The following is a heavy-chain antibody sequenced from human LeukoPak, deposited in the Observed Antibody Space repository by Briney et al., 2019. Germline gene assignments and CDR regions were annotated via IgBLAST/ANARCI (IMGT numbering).Heavy chain of an antibody. Sequence: GGSLRLSCAASGFTFRKAWMNWVRQAPGKGLEWVSYISSSSSTIYYADSVKGRFTISRDNAKNSLYLQMNGLRDEDTAVYYCAVGAHPWYYFDYWGQGTLVTVSS. V-gene: IGHV3-48*02. CDR2: ISSSSSTI. CDR1: GFTFRKAW. D-gene: IGHD1-26*01. CDR3: AVGAHPWYYFDY. J-gene: IGHJ4*02.